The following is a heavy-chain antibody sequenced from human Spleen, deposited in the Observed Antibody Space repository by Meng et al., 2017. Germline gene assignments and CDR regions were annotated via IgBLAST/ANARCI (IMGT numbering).Heavy chain of an antibody. D-gene: IGHD6-13*01. V-gene: IGHV5-51*01. Sequence: GGSLRLSCKGSGYSFTSYWIGWVRQMPGKGLEWMGIIYPGDSDTRYSPSFQGQVTISADKSISTAYLQWSSLKASDTAMYYCARRPLMDSSSWYYFDYWGQGTLVTVSS. CDR1: GYSFTSYW. CDR3: ARRPLMDSSSWYYFDY. CDR2: IYPGDSDT. J-gene: IGHJ4*02.